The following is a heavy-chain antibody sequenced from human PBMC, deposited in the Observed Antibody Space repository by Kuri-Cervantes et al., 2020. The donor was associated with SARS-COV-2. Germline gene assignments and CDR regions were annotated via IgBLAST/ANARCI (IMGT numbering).Heavy chain of an antibody. CDR2: ISYDGSNK. CDR1: GFTFSSYA. CDR3: ARVGRYCSGGSCYSWVSNHYYGMDV. D-gene: IGHD2-15*01. V-gene: IGHV3-30*01. J-gene: IGHJ6*02. Sequence: GGSLRLSCAASGFTFSSYAMHWVRQAPGKGLEWVAVISYDGSNKYYADSVKGRFTISRDNSKNTLYLQMNSLRAEDTAVYYCARVGRYCSGGSCYSWVSNHYYGMDVWGQGTTVTVSS.